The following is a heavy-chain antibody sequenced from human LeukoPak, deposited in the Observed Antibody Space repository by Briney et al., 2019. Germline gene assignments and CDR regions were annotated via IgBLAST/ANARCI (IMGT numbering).Heavy chain of an antibody. J-gene: IGHJ6*03. CDR3: AKDRRSDGSGSPSGYMDV. D-gene: IGHD3-10*01. V-gene: IGHV3-23*01. CDR2: ISGSGDST. CDR1: GFTFTRNA. Sequence: GGSLRLSCAGSGFTFTRNALTWVRQAPGKGLEWVSSISGSGDSTYYADSVKGRFTISRDNSKNTVYLQMNSLRAEDTAVYYCAKDRRSDGSGSPSGYMDVRGKGTTVTVS.